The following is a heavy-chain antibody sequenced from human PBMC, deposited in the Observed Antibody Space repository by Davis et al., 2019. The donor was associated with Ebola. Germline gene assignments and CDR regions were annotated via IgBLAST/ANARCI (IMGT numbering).Heavy chain of an antibody. D-gene: IGHD1-1*01. CDR2: ISAYNGNT. CDR3: ARELKTGTTAFDI. J-gene: IGHJ3*02. V-gene: IGHV1-18*01. Sequence: ASVKVSCKASGGTFSSYAISWARQAPGQGLEWMGWISAYNGNTNYAQKLQGRVTMTTDTSISTAYMELSRLRSDDTAVYYCARELKTGTTAFDIWGQGTMVTVSS. CDR1: GGTFSSYA.